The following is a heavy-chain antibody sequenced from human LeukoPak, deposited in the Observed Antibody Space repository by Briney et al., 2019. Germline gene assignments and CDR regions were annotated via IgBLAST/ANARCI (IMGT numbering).Heavy chain of an antibody. D-gene: IGHD3-22*01. CDR1: GFTFSSYS. J-gene: IGHJ2*01. CDR3: ARDPLDYYDSSGYYHYWYFDL. V-gene: IGHV3-21*01. CDR2: ISSSSSYI. Sequence: GGSLRLSCAASGFTFSSYSMNWVRQAPGKGLEWVSSISSSSSYIYYADSVKGRFTISRDNAKNSLYLQMNSLRAEDTAVYYCARDPLDYYDSSGYYHYWYFDLWGRGTLVTVSS.